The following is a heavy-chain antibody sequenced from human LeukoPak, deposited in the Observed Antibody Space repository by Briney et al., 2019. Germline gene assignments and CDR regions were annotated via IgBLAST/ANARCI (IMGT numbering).Heavy chain of an antibody. Sequence: GGSLRLSCITSGFNFRRYNMTWVRQAPGKGLEWLATFAWDESAIEYADSVRGRFTISRDNAKNSVHLQMTGLRAEDTAVYFCVTEFWYRFDYWGQGLLVTVSS. CDR2: FAWDESAI. V-gene: IGHV3-7*01. CDR1: GFNFRRYN. J-gene: IGHJ4*02. CDR3: VTEFWYRFDY. D-gene: IGHD3-3*01.